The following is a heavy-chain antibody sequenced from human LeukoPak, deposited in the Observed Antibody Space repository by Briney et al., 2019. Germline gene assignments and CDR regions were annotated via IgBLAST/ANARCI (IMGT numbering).Heavy chain of an antibody. J-gene: IGHJ3*02. Sequence: WASVKVSCKASGYTFTSYGISWVQQAPGQGLEWMGWISAYNGNTNYAQKLQGRVTMTTDTSTSTAYMGLRSLRSDDTAVYYCAREYGSGDAFDIWGQGTMVTVSS. CDR2: ISAYNGNT. CDR3: AREYGSGDAFDI. V-gene: IGHV1-18*01. CDR1: GYTFTSYG. D-gene: IGHD3-10*01.